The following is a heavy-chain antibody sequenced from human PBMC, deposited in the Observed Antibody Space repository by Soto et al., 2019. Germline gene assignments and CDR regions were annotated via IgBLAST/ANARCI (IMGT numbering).Heavy chain of an antibody. Sequence: ASVKVSCKACGNSFTTYYMHWVRQAPGQGLEWRGIINPSGGRTTYAQKFQGRVTMTRDTSTSTFHMELGSLTSEDTAVYYCAGLYHYDSSGYYDYWGEGTLDTVS. D-gene: IGHD3-22*01. CDR1: GNSFTTYY. V-gene: IGHV1-46*01. J-gene: IGHJ4*02. CDR3: AGLYHYDSSGYYDY. CDR2: INPSGGRT.